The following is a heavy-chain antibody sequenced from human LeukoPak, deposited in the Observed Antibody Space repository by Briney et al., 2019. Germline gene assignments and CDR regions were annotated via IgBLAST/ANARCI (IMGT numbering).Heavy chain of an antibody. CDR3: ARAPIDVNNWNYYYYYYYMDV. CDR1: GFTFSSYG. D-gene: IGHD1-7*01. Sequence: GGSLRLSCAASGFTFSSYGMSWVRQAPGKGLEWVSAISGSGGSTYYAGSVKGRFTISRDNSKNTLYLQMNSLRAEDTAVYYCARAPIDVNNWNYYYYYYYMDVWGKGTTVTVSS. V-gene: IGHV3-23*01. CDR2: ISGSGGST. J-gene: IGHJ6*03.